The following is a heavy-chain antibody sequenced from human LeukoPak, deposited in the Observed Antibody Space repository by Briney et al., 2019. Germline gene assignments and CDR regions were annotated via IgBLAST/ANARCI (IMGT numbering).Heavy chain of an antibody. J-gene: IGHJ3*02. CDR2: IYSGGST. CDR1: GFTVSSTY. Sequence: PGGSLRLSCAASGFTVSSTYMSWVRQAPGKGLEWVSIIYSGGSTYYADSVKGRFTISRDNSKNTLCLQMNSLRAEDTAFYYCARDAATGHDAFDIWGQGTMVTVSS. D-gene: IGHD4-17*01. CDR3: ARDAATGHDAFDI. V-gene: IGHV3-53*01.